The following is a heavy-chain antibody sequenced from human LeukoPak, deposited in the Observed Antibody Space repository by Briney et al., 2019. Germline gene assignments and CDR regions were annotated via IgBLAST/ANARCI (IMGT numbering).Heavy chain of an antibody. V-gene: IGHV1-69*13. CDR2: IIPIFGTA. D-gene: IGHD3-10*01. CDR1: GGTFSSYA. J-gene: IGHJ4*02. CDR3: AAPRRDGRTPHDVDMVRGFYN. Sequence: SVKVSCKASGGTFSSYAISWVRQAPRQGLEWMGGIIPIFGTANYAQKIQGRVTITADESTSTAYMELSSLSSEDTAVHYCAAPRRDGRTPHDVDMVRGFYNWGQGTLVTVSS.